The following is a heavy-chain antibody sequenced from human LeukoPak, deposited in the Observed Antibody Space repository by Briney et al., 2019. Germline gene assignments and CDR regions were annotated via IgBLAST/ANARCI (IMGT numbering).Heavy chain of an antibody. CDR3: ATDSGHSFSY. Sequence: GGSLRLSCAASGFTFNTAWMHWVRQAPGKGLVWVSRIYSDGSDTTYAEFVKGRFTISRDNAKNTLYLQMNSLRIEDTAVYYCATDSGHSFSYWGQGTKVTVSA. CDR2: IYSDGSDT. CDR1: GFTFNTAW. J-gene: IGHJ3*01. V-gene: IGHV3-74*03. D-gene: IGHD3-16*01.